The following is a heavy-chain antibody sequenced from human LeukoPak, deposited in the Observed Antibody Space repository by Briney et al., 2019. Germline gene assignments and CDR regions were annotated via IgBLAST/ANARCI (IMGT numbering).Heavy chain of an antibody. CDR3: ANIRTRGAVAVLD. D-gene: IGHD6-19*01. J-gene: IGHJ4*02. CDR1: GGSISSSSYY. V-gene: IGHV4-39*01. CDR2: IYYSGST. Sequence: SETLSLTCTVSGGSISSSSYYWGWIRQPPGKGLEWIGSIYYSGSTYYNPSLKSRVTISVDTSKNRFSLKLSSVTAADTAVYYCANIRTRGAVAVLDWGQGTLVTVSS.